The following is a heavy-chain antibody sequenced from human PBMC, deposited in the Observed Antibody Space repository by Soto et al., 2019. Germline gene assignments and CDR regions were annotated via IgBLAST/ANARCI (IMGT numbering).Heavy chain of an antibody. CDR1: GFTFTGYA. CDR2: ISGSGSST. Sequence: EVQLVESGGGLVKPGGSIRLSCEASGFTFTGYAMSWVRQAPGKGLEWVSGISGSGSSTDYADSVKGRFIISRDSSNNTVYLQMNSLTAEDTAMYYCAKSIIAAGTYHFDNWGQGALVAVSS. V-gene: IGHV3-23*04. J-gene: IGHJ4*02. D-gene: IGHD6-13*01. CDR3: AKSIIAAGTYHFDN.